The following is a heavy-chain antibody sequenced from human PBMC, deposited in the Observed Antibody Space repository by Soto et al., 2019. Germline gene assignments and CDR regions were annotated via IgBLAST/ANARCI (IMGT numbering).Heavy chain of an antibody. V-gene: IGHV1-18*01. J-gene: IGHJ4*02. CDR1: GYTFTSYG. D-gene: IGHD2-15*01. CDR3: ARGYCSGGSCFYPFDY. Sequence: GASVKVSCKASGYTFTSYGISWVRQAPGQGLEWMGWISAYHGNTNYAQKLQGRVTITTDTFTSTAYMEMSRLRFEDTAVYYCARGYCSGGSCFYPFDYWGQGTLVTVSS. CDR2: ISAYHGNT.